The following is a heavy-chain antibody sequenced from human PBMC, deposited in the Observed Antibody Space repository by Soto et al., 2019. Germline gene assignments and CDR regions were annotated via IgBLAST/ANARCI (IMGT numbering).Heavy chain of an antibody. CDR1: GFTFSSYA. J-gene: IGHJ3*02. Sequence: QVQLVESGGGVVQPGRSLRLSCAASGFTFSSYAMHWVRQAPGKGLEWVAVISYDGSKKYYADSVTGRYTISRDKSKNTLYLQMNSLRAEDTAVYYCVRDRRLVVGGAFDIWGQGTMVTVSS. V-gene: IGHV3-30-3*01. CDR3: VRDRRLVVGGAFDI. CDR2: ISYDGSKK. D-gene: IGHD3-22*01.